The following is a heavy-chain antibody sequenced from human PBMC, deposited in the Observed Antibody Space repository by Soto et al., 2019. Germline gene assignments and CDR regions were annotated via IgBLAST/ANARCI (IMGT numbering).Heavy chain of an antibody. CDR3: AKLPAHRGYGMDV. J-gene: IGHJ6*02. CDR2: INHSGST. CDR1: GGSFSGYY. V-gene: IGHV4-34*01. Sequence: QVQLQQWGAGLLKPSETLSLTCAVYGGSFSGYYWSWIRQPPGTGLEWIGEINHSGSTNYNPSLKSRVTISVDTSKNQFSLKLSSVTAADTAVYYCAKLPAHRGYGMDVWGQGTTVTVSS. D-gene: IGHD2-15*01.